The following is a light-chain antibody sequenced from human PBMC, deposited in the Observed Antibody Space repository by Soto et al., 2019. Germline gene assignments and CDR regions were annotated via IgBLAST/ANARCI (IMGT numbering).Light chain of an antibody. CDR1: QSVFSS. J-gene: IGKJ1*01. V-gene: IGKV3-15*01. CDR2: GSA. CDR3: QQYHSWPA. Sequence: IVLTQSPATLSLSPGERATLSWRASQSVFSSLAWYQRRPGHAPRLRIYGSATRATGIPARLSGSGSGTEFTLTISSMQSEDYAVYYCQQYHSWPAFGQGTKVDIK.